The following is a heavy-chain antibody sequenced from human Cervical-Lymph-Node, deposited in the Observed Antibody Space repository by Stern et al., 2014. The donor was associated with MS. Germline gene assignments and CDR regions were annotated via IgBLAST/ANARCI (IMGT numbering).Heavy chain of an antibody. Sequence: EVQLVESGAEVRKPGQSLTISCNISGNTFTDYWIAWVRQMPGKGMEWMGAIFPGASDTRYRPSFQGHVTISVDTSINTAYLQWSDLRASDTAMYYCARPHSPGWSYYFDFWGQGTLVAVSS. CDR3: ARPHSPGWSYYFDF. CDR1: GNTFTDYW. V-gene: IGHV5-51*01. CDR2: IFPGASDT. D-gene: IGHD6-19*01. J-gene: IGHJ4*02.